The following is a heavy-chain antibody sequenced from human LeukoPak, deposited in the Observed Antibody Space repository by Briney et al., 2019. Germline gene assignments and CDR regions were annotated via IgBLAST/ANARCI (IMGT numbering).Heavy chain of an antibody. V-gene: IGHV1-24*01. CDR1: GYTLTELS. D-gene: IGHD3-3*01. J-gene: IGHJ4*02. CDR2: FDPEDGET. CDR3: ATGVTIFGVVITGYYSDY. Sequence: ASVKVSCKVSGYTLTELSMHWVRQAPGKGLEGMGGFDPEDGETIYAKKFQGRVTMTEDTSTDTAYMELSSMRSEETDVYYCATGVTIFGVVITGYYSDYWGQGTLVTVSS.